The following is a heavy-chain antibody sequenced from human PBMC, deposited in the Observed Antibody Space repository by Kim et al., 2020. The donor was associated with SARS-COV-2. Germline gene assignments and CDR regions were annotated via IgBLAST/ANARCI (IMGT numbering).Heavy chain of an antibody. V-gene: IGHV3-49*04. J-gene: IGHJ4*02. Sequence: GGSLRLSCTASGFTFGDYPMSWVRQAPGKGLEWVGFIRSKAYGGTTEYAASVQGRFTISRDDSNSIAYLQMNSLKTEDTAVYYCTRTIVPTRPFFHYWGPETLVTVSS. CDR2: IRSKAYGGTT. CDR1: GFTFGDYP. D-gene: IGHD5-12*01. CDR3: TRTIVPTRPFFHY.